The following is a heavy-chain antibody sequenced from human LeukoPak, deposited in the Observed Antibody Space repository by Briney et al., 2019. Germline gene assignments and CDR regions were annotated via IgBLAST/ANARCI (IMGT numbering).Heavy chain of an antibody. CDR3: ARALRYFDWLSTSPEYNWFDP. CDR2: ISSSSSTI. CDR1: GFTFSSYS. J-gene: IGHJ5*02. Sequence: PGGSLRLSCAASGFTFSSYSMNWVRQAPGKGLEWVSYISSSSSTIYYADSVKGRFTISRDNAKNSLYLQMSNLRAEDTAVYYCARALRYFDWLSTSPEYNWFDPWGQGTLVTVSS. V-gene: IGHV3-48*01. D-gene: IGHD3-9*01.